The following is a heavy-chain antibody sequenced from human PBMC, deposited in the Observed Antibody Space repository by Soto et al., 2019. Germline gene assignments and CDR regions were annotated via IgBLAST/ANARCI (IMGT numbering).Heavy chain of an antibody. Sequence: GGSLRLSCAASGFTFSSYGMHWVRQAPGKGLEWVAVISYDGSNKYYADSVKGRFTISRDNSKNTLYLQMNSLRAEDTAVYYCWAWNDVTFDYWGQGTLVTVSS. J-gene: IGHJ4*02. CDR2: ISYDGSNK. D-gene: IGHD1-1*01. CDR1: GFTFSSYG. V-gene: IGHV3-30*03. CDR3: WAWNDVTFDY.